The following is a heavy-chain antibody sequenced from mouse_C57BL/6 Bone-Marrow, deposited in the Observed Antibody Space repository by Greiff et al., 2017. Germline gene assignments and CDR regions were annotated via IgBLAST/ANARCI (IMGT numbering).Heavy chain of an antibody. CDR3: ARDDDYFYYYAMDY. V-gene: IGHV5-4*01. Sequence: EVKLVESGGGLVKPGGSLKLSCAASGFTFSSYAMSWVRQTPEKRLEWVATISDGGSYTYYPDNVKGRFTISRDNSKNKLYLQMSHLKSEDTAMYYCARDDDYFYYYAMDYWGQGTSVTVSS. D-gene: IGHD2-3*01. CDR2: ISDGGSYT. CDR1: GFTFSSYA. J-gene: IGHJ4*01.